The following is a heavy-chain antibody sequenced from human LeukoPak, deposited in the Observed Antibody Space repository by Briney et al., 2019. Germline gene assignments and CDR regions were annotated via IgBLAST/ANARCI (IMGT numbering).Heavy chain of an antibody. CDR2: INTNTGNP. CDR1: GYTFTSYA. CDR3: ASGSRYDFWSGYYATGNWFDP. J-gene: IGHJ5*02. D-gene: IGHD3-3*01. Sequence: GASVKVSCKASGYTFTSYAMNWVRQAPGQGLEWMGWINTNTGNPTYAQGFTGRFVFSLDTSVSTAYLQISSLKAEDTAVYYCASGSRYDFWSGYYATGNWFDPWGQGTLVTVSS. V-gene: IGHV7-4-1*02.